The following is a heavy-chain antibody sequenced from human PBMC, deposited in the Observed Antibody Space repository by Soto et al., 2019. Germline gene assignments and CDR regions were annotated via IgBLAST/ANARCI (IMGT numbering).Heavy chain of an antibody. CDR2: IYQNGNT. D-gene: IGHD6-19*01. V-gene: IGHV4-30-2*01. CDR1: GDSITSASSS. CDR3: ARSVAVPGAHIDY. J-gene: IGHJ4*02. Sequence: SETLSLTCIVSGDSITSASSSWTWFRQPPRKSLEWIGYIYQNGNTYYNPSLKSRVTMSVGTSKNQFSLKLSSVTAADTAVYYCARSVAVPGAHIDYWGQGTQVT.